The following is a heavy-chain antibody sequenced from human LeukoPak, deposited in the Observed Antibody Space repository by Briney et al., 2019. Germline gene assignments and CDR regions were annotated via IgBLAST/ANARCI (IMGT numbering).Heavy chain of an antibody. Sequence: GSLRLSFAASGFTFSSYWMSWVRPAPGKGLEWVANIKQDGSEKYYLDSVKGRFTISRDNAKNSLYLQMNSLRAEDTAVYYCARDPDYHFDYWGQGTLVTVSS. J-gene: IGHJ4*02. D-gene: IGHD4-11*01. V-gene: IGHV3-7*01. CDR2: IKQDGSEK. CDR1: GFTFSSYW. CDR3: ARDPDYHFDY.